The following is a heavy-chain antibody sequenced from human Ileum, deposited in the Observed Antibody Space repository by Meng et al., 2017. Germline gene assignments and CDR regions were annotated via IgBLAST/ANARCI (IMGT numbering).Heavy chain of an antibody. CDR2: ISYDGSNK. V-gene: IGHV3-30*01. Sequence: GESLKISCAASEFTFSSYAMHWVRQAPGKGLEWVAVISYDGSNKYYADSVKGRFTISRDNSKNTLYLQMNSLRAEDTAVYYCARDQGHYDFWSGYSNADYWGQGTLVTVSS. CDR1: EFTFSSYA. D-gene: IGHD3-3*01. J-gene: IGHJ4*02. CDR3: ARDQGHYDFWSGYSNADY.